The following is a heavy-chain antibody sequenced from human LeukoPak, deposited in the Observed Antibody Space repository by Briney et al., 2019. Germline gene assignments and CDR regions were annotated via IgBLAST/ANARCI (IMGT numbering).Heavy chain of an antibody. J-gene: IGHJ4*02. CDR2: INSDGSST. D-gene: IGHD3-3*01. CDR1: GFTFSSYW. Sequence: GSLRPSCSASGFTFSSYWMHWVRQAPGKGLVWVSRINSDGSSTSYADSVKGRFTISRDNAKNTLYLQMNSLRAEDTAVYYCATNRITILGVVTDYWGQGTLVTVSS. CDR3: ATNRITILGVVTDY. V-gene: IGHV3-74*01.